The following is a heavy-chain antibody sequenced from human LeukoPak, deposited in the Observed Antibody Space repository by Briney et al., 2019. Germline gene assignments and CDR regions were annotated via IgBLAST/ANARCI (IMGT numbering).Heavy chain of an antibody. V-gene: IGHV3-30*03. CDR3: ARDRHCGGDCYIFDY. Sequence: QPGRSLRLSCAASGFTFSSYGMHWVRQAPGKGLEWVAVMSYDGTNKYYADSVKGRFTISRDNSKNTLYLQMNSLRAEDTAVYYCARDRHCGGDCYIFDYWGQGTLVTVSS. D-gene: IGHD2-21*02. CDR1: GFTFSSYG. CDR2: MSYDGTNK. J-gene: IGHJ4*02.